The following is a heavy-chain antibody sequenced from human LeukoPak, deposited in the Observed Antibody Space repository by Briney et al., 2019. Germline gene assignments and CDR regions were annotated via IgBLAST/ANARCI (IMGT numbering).Heavy chain of an antibody. CDR1: GFTFNTFN. CDR3: ARGHYDVLAASYKWTPDY. D-gene: IGHD3-9*01. V-gene: IGHV3-21*01. CDR2: ITSGGDYI. Sequence: GGSLRLSCAASGFTFNTFNMSWVRQAPGKGLEWVSSITSGGDYIYYADSVKGRFTTSRDNAKNSLSLQLNSLRVEDTAVYYCARGHYDVLAASYKWTPDYWGQGTLVTVSS. J-gene: IGHJ4*02.